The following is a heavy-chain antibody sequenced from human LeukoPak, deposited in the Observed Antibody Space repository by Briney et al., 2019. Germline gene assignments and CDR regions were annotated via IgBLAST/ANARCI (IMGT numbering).Heavy chain of an antibody. CDR2: IRSKAYGGTT. CDR3: TSGDCWGSFDY. Sequence: GGSLRLSCTASGFTFGDYAMSWFRQAPGKGLEWLGFIRSKAYGGTTEYAAFVKGRFTISRDDSKSIAYLQMNSLKTEDTAVYYCTSGDCWGSFDYWGQGTLVTVSS. V-gene: IGHV3-49*03. J-gene: IGHJ4*02. D-gene: IGHD2-21*02. CDR1: GFTFGDYA.